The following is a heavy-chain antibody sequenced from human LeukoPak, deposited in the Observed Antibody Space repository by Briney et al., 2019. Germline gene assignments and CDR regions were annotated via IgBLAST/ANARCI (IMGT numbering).Heavy chain of an antibody. V-gene: IGHV3-7*01. J-gene: IGHJ6*03. Sequence: GGSLRLSCAASGFTFSSYWMSWVRQAPGKGLEWVANIKQDGSEKYYVDSVKGRFTISRDNAKNSLYLQMNSLGAEDTAVCYCARVYTVIQSYYYYYMDVWGKGTTVTVSS. CDR3: ARVYTVIQSYYYYYMDV. CDR1: GFTFSSYW. D-gene: IGHD4-17*01. CDR2: IKQDGSEK.